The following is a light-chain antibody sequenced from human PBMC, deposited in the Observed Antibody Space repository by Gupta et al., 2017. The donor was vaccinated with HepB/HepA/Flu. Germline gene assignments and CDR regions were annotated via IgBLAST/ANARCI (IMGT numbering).Light chain of an antibody. CDR3: AAWHDSEDAPV. CDR2: HND. J-gene: IGLJ2*01. Sequence: QSVLTQPPSASVTPRQRVTISCSGSTPDIGVNTVNWYQHHPGSAPNLLYHNDQRPSGVPDRFSASKSGTSASLAISGLQSGDEANYYCAAWHDSEDAPVFGGGTKLTVL. CDR1: TPDIGVNT. V-gene: IGLV1-44*01.